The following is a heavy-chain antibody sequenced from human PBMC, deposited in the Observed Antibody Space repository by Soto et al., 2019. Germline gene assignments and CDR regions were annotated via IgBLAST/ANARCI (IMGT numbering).Heavy chain of an antibody. CDR3: ARAFPYYVSSDSYLDY. Sequence: SQTLSLTCAISGDSVSGNSAAWNWIRQSPSRGLEWLGRTYYRSRWYNDYAVSVKSRITVTPDTSKNQFSLHLNSVTPADTAVYYCARAFPYYVSSDSYLDYWGQGALVTVSS. J-gene: IGHJ4*02. D-gene: IGHD3-16*01. CDR1: GDSVSGNSAA. V-gene: IGHV6-1*01. CDR2: TYYRSRWYN.